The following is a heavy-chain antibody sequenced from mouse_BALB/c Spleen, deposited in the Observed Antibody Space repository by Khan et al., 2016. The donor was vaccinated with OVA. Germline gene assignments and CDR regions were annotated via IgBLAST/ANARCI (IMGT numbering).Heavy chain of an antibody. Sequence: VQLQQSGPELVRPGASVKISCTASGYSFTGYFMNWVMQSHGKSLEWIGRINPHIGETFYNQRFKDKATLTVDKSSSTARMELRSLASEDSAVYYCTRIYRSDFDYWGQGTTLTVSS. V-gene: IGHV1-20*02. CDR1: GYSFTGYF. CDR3: TRIYRSDFDY. J-gene: IGHJ2*01. D-gene: IGHD6-1*01. CDR2: INPHIGET.